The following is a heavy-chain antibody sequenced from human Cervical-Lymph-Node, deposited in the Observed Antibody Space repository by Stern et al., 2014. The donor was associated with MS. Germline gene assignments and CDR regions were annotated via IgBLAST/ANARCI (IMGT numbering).Heavy chain of an antibody. V-gene: IGHV1-46*01. CDR3: ARDGMTAATYYFDF. CDR1: GYSFTSYY. J-gene: IGHJ4*02. D-gene: IGHD6-13*01. CDR2: IKPSGGRT. Sequence: MQLVESGAEGKKPGASVKVSCKASGYSFTSYYMHWVRQAPGQGLEWMGIIKPSGGRTNYAQKFQDRVTMTRDTSTSTVYMEMSSLRSEDTALYYCARDGMTAATYYFDFWGQGTVVTVSS.